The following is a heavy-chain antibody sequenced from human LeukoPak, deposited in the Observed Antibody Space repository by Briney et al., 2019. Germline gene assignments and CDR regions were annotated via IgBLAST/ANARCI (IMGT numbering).Heavy chain of an antibody. Sequence: GGSLRLSCAASGFTFSSYWMHWVRQAPGKGLVWVSRVNPQGSDTSYTDSVKGRFTISRDNAKDSLHLQMDNLRAEDTAVYYCARARWSSTGWFLGYWGQGTLVTVSS. V-gene: IGHV3-74*01. CDR2: VNPQGSDT. D-gene: IGHD6-19*01. CDR3: ARARWSSTGWFLGY. J-gene: IGHJ4*02. CDR1: GFTFSSYW.